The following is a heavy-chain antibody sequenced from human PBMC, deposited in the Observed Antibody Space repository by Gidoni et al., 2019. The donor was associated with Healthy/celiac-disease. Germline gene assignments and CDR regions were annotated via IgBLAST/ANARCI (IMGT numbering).Heavy chain of an antibody. CDR2: ISWDGGST. CDR1: GFTFDDYT. D-gene: IGHD6-6*01. CDR3: AKARSSGLEYYMDV. V-gene: IGHV3-43*01. Sequence: EVQLVESGGVVVQPGGSLRLSCAASGFTFDDYTMHWVRQAPGKGLEWVSLISWDGGSTYYADSVKGRFTISRDNSKNSLYLQMNSLRTEDTALYYCAKARSSGLEYYMDVWGKGTTVTVSS. J-gene: IGHJ6*03.